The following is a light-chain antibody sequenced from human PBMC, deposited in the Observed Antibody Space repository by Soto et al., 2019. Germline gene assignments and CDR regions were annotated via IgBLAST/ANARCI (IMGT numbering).Light chain of an antibody. CDR2: GAS. V-gene: IGKV3-20*01. CDR1: EHVRGKY. J-gene: IGKJ4*02. Sequence: ENVLTKSPGSRSFSPGAGATLSCRASEHVRGKYLARYQHKIGQAPKLLIYGASRRDTGIPDRFSGSGSGTVFTLTISRLEPEDFAVYYCQRYGNSPPFTFDGGPKGELK. CDR3: QRYGNSPPFT.